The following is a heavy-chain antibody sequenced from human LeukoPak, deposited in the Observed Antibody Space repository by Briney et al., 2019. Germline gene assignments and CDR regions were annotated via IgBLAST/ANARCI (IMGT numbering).Heavy chain of an antibody. V-gene: IGHV4-39*01. Sequence: SETLSLTCTVSGGSISSSSYYWGWIRQPPGKGLEWIGSIYYSGSTYYNPSLKSRVTISVDTSKNQFSLKPSSVTGADTAVYCCAGSDCSSTSGSSYYYYYYMDVWGKGTTVTVSS. CDR3: AGSDCSSTSGSSYYYYYYMDV. CDR1: GGSISSSSYY. CDR2: IYYSGST. D-gene: IGHD2-2*01. J-gene: IGHJ6*03.